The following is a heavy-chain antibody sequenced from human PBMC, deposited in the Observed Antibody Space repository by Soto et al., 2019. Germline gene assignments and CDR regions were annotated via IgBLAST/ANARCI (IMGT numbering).Heavy chain of an antibody. CDR3: AKEDYTFFDS. CDR2: IGYDGSGK. J-gene: IGHJ4*02. V-gene: IGHV3-30*18. D-gene: IGHD4-4*01. Sequence: QVQLVESGGGVVQPGRSLRLSCVASGFTFGSHGMHWVRQAPGKGLEWVALIGYDGSGKYYTDSVKGRFTISRDNSKNMMYLQMNSLRAEDTAIYYCAKEDYTFFDSWGQGTLVTVSS. CDR1: GFTFGSHG.